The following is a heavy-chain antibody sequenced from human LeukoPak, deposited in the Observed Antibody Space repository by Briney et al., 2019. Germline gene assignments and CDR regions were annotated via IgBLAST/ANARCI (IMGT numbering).Heavy chain of an antibody. CDR3: ARGDSSGPDYYYYMDV. CDR2: IRYDGSNK. V-gene: IGHV3-30*02. Sequence: PGGSLRLSCAASGFTFSSYGMYWVRQAPGKGLEWVAFIRYDGSNKYYADSVKGRFTISRDNSKNTLDLQMNSLRDEDTAVYYCARGDSSGPDYYYYMDVWGKGTTVTISS. J-gene: IGHJ6*03. D-gene: IGHD6-19*01. CDR1: GFTFSSYG.